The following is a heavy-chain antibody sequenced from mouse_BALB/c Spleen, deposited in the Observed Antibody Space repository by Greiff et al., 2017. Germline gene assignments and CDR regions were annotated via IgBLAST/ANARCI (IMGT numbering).Heavy chain of an antibody. CDR2: IDPSYSYT. CDR1: GYTFTSYW. Sequence: VQLQQPGAELVKPGASVKLSCKASGYTFTSYWMHWVKQRPGQGLEWIGEIDPSYSYTNYNQKFKGKATLTVDKSSSTAYMQLSSLTSEDSAVYYCARRYDGYLYYFDYWGEGTTLTVSS. D-gene: IGHD2-3*01. V-gene: IGHV1-69*02. J-gene: IGHJ2*01. CDR3: ARRYDGYLYYFDY.